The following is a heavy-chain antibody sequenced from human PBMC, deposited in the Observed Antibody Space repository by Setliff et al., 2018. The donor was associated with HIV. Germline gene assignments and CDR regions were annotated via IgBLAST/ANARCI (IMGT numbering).Heavy chain of an antibody. V-gene: IGHV1-18*01. Sequence: ASVKVSCKASGYSFINYGISWVRQAPGQGPEWMGWISAYTGHTDYAQKLQGRVTMTTDTSTSTAYMELRSLRSDDTAVYYCAKYSSSWYEGKFDYWGQGTLVTVSS. J-gene: IGHJ4*02. D-gene: IGHD6-13*01. CDR1: GYSFINYG. CDR3: AKYSSSWYEGKFDY. CDR2: ISAYTGHT.